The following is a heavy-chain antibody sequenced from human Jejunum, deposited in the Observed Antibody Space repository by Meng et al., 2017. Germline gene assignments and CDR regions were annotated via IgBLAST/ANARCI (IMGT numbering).Heavy chain of an antibody. J-gene: IGHJ4*02. CDR2: IYWDDDK. D-gene: IGHD4-23*01. Sequence: SGPTLVKPTETLTLTCTFSGFSLRTSGVGVGWIRQPPGKALECLALIYWDDDKRYNPSLKNRLTINKDTSKNQVVLTMTNTDPVDTGTYYCAHRRAGVTQWNYGDFDYWGQGTLVTVSS. CDR3: AHRRAGVTQWNYGDFDY. V-gene: IGHV2-5*02. CDR1: GFSLRTSGVG.